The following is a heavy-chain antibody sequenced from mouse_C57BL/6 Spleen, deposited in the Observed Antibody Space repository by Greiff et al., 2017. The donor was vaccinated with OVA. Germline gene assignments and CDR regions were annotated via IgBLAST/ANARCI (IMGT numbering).Heavy chain of an antibody. Sequence: QVQLQQPGAELVKPGASVKLSCKASGYTFTSYWMQWVQQRPGQGLEWIGEIDPSDSYTNYNQKFKGKATLTVDTSSSTAYMQLSSLTSEDSAVDYCARVGNYGHYAMDYWGQGTSVTVSS. V-gene: IGHV1-50*01. D-gene: IGHD2-1*01. CDR1: GYTFTSYW. J-gene: IGHJ4*01. CDR2: IDPSDSYT. CDR3: ARVGNYGHYAMDY.